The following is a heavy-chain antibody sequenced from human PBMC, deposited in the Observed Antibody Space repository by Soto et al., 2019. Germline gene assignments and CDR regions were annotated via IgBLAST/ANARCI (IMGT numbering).Heavy chain of an antibody. D-gene: IGHD3-10*01. Sequence: ASVKVSCKASGYTFTSYYMHWVRQAPGQGLEWMGIISPSSGSTSYAQRFQGRVTVTRDTSTSTVYMELSSLRSEDTAVYYCARPSNYSGTGTFDIRGQGTMVTVSS. CDR2: ISPSSGST. V-gene: IGHV1-46*03. CDR1: GYTFTSYY. J-gene: IGHJ3*02. CDR3: ARPSNYSGTGTFDI.